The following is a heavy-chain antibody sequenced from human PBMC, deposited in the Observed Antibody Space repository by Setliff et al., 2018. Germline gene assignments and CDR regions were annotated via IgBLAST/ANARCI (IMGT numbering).Heavy chain of an antibody. V-gene: IGHV1-18*01. CDR2: IGAYNGNT. D-gene: IGHD6-19*01. J-gene: IGHJ4*02. Sequence: ASVKVSCKASGYTFTNYGVTWVRQVPGQGLEWMGWIGAYNGNTYNAHKFQGRVTMTSDTSTSTAYMELRSLRSDDTAVYYCARVTIAVAGYFDFWGQGTLVTVSS. CDR3: ARVTIAVAGYFDF. CDR1: GYTFTNYG.